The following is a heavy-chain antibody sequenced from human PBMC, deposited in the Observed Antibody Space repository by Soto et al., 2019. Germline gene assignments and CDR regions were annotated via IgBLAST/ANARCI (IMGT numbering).Heavy chain of an antibody. CDR1: GFDFSSYA. CDR2: ISGTGIPT. CDR3: AKSFCSSSSCFFLWVDP. D-gene: IGHD2-2*01. Sequence: GGSLRLSCAASGFDFSSYAMSWVRQAPGKGLECISLISGTGIPTLYAESVKGRFSVSRDNSKDTLFLEMNDLGVDDTAMYYCAKSFCSSSSCFFLWVDPWGPGTLVTVSS. V-gene: IGHV3-23*01. J-gene: IGHJ5*02.